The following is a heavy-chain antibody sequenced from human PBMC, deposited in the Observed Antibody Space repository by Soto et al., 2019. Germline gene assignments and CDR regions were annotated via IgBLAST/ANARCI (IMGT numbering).Heavy chain of an antibody. CDR2: IIPIVHAP. V-gene: IGHV1-69*01. Sequence: QVQRVQSGPEMKKPGSSVKVSCEASGGTFSTNPFSWVRQAPGQGLEWMGGIIPIVHAPDYEQEFQGIPNLTEDESTPTVFLELSRMNSEDTALYYCAAFQQKTALVTPNHLSFNYGLDVGGQGTTLPVSS. D-gene: IGHD5-18*01. CDR3: AAFQQKTALVTPNHLSFNYGLDV. CDR1: GGTFSTNP. J-gene: IGHJ6*02.